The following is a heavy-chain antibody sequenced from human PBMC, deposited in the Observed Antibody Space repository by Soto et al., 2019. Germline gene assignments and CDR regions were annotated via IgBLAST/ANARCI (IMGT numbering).Heavy chain of an antibody. D-gene: IGHD3-10*01. Sequence: PWGSLRLSCTASGFTLQNYAMAWFRQAPGKGLEWVSTLIGGHYGTAYSYSVKGRFTVSRDNSKNCLYLQMNSLGVEDTAMYFCAKGKSTGDINWFDPCGQGRLVTVSS. V-gene: IGHV3-23*01. CDR1: GFTLQNYA. CDR2: LIGGHYGT. CDR3: AKGKSTGDINWFDP. J-gene: IGHJ5*02.